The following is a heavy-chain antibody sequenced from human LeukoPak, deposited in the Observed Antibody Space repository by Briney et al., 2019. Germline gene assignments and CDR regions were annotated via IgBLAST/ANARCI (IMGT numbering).Heavy chain of an antibody. D-gene: IGHD3-10*01. CDR3: ARDPPIGGADVFDI. CDR1: GYTFTGYY. Sequence: EASLKVSCKAAGYTFTGYYMHWVRQAPGQGLEWMGWINPNSGGTNYAQKFQGRVTMTRDTSISTAYMELSRLTSDATAVYYCARDPPIGGADVFDIWGRGTMVTVSS. V-gene: IGHV1-2*02. J-gene: IGHJ3*02. CDR2: INPNSGGT.